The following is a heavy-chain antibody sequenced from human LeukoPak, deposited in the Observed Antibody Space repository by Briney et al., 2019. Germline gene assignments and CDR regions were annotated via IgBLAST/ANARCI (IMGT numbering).Heavy chain of an antibody. J-gene: IGHJ6*03. CDR1: GFTFSSYW. CDR2: IKQDGSEK. V-gene: IGHV3-7*01. D-gene: IGHD3-22*01. CDR3: ARALYDSSGYYWSAYYYYYMDV. Sequence: GGSLRLSCAASGFTFSSYWMSWVRQAPGKGLEWVANIKQDGSEKYYVDSVKGRFTISRDNAKNSLYLQMNSLRAEDTAVYYCARALYDSSGYYWSAYYYYYMDVWGKGTTVTVSS.